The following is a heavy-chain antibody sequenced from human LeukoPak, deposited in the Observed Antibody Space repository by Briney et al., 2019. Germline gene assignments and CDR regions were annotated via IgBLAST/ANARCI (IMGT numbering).Heavy chain of an antibody. CDR1: GYTFSSYA. V-gene: IGHV1-18*01. J-gene: IGHJ3*02. Sequence: RASVKVSCKASGYTFSSYAISWVRQAPGQGLQWMGWISTYNGNTNYAQKFQGRVTMTTDTSTSTAYMELRSRRSDDTAVYYCARSTPRIIAVAGTGDAFDIWGQGTMVTVSS. CDR3: ARSTPRIIAVAGTGDAFDI. D-gene: IGHD6-19*01. CDR2: ISTYNGNT.